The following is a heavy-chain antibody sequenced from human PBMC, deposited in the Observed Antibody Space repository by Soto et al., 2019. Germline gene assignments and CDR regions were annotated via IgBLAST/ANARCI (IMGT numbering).Heavy chain of an antibody. D-gene: IGHD3-22*01. CDR1: GYTFTSYG. Sequence: ASVKVSCKASGYTFTSYGISWVRQAPGQGLEWMGWISAYNGNTNYAQKLQGRVTMTTDTSTSTAYMELRSLRSDDTAVYYCARDRSENYYDSSGYYSTYYDAFDIWGQGTMVTVS. CDR2: ISAYNGNT. J-gene: IGHJ3*02. V-gene: IGHV1-18*04. CDR3: ARDRSENYYDSSGYYSTYYDAFDI.